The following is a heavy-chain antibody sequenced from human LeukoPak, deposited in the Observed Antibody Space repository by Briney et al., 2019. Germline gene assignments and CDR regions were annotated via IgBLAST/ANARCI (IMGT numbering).Heavy chain of an antibody. Sequence: GGSLRLSCAASGFTFSSYAMSWVRQAPGKGLEWVSGISGSGGGTHYADSVKGRFTISRDNSKNTLYLQMNSLRAEDTAVYYCAKAEYSSSPFDYWGQGTLVTVSS. D-gene: IGHD6-6*01. J-gene: IGHJ4*02. CDR1: GFTFSSYA. V-gene: IGHV3-23*01. CDR3: AKAEYSSSPFDY. CDR2: ISGSGGGT.